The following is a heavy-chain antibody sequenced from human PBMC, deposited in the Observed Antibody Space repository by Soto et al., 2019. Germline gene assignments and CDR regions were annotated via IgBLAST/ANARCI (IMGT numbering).Heavy chain of an antibody. CDR1: GFTFSGSA. Sequence: HPGGSLRLSCAASGFTFSGSAMHWVRQASGKGLEWVGLVRSKTNTYATAYAASVKGRFTISRDDSRNTAYLQLNSLKTEDTALYYCSRLGIVATFRDIWGQGTMVTVSS. D-gene: IGHD5-12*01. V-gene: IGHV3-73*01. CDR3: SRLGIVATFRDI. CDR2: VRSKTNTYAT. J-gene: IGHJ3*02.